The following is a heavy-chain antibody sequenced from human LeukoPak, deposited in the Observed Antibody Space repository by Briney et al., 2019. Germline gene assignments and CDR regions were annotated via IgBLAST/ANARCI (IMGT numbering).Heavy chain of an antibody. V-gene: IGHV1-46*01. J-gene: IGHJ3*02. D-gene: IGHD2-21*02. CDR2: INPSGGST. CDR1: GYTFTSYY. CDR3: ARIGGDCYDPLCPINDAFDI. Sequence: ASVKVSCKASGYTFTSYYMHWVRQAPGQGLEWMGIINPSGGSTSYAQKFQGRVTMTRDMSTSTVYMELSSLRSEDTAVYYCARIGGDCYDPLCPINDAFDIWGQGTMVTVSS.